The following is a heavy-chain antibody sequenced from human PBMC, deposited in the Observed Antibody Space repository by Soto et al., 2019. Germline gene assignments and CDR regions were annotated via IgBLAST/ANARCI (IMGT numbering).Heavy chain of an antibody. CDR2: IYSGGST. CDR1: EFTVSSNY. V-gene: IGHV3-53*01. Sequence: EVQLVESGGGLIQPGGSLRLSCAVSEFTVSSNYMSWVRQAPGKGLEWVSVIYSGGSTYYADSVKGRFTISRDNSKNTLYLQRDSLRAEDTAIYYCARDPGRYFFDYWGQGTLVTVSS. D-gene: IGHD1-26*01. CDR3: ARDPGRYFFDY. J-gene: IGHJ4*02.